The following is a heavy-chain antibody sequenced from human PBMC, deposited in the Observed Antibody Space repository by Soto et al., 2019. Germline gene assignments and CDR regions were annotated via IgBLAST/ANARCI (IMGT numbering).Heavy chain of an antibody. V-gene: IGHV3-23*01. CDR3: AKAMMFPDIVVVPAARSYYGMDV. D-gene: IGHD2-2*01. J-gene: IGHJ6*02. Sequence: EVQLLESGGGLVQPGGSLRLSCAASGFTFSSYAMSWVRQAPGKGLEWVSAISGSGGSTYYADSVKGRFTISRDNSKNTLYLQMNSLRAEDTAVYYCAKAMMFPDIVVVPAARSYYGMDVWGQGTTVTVSS. CDR2: ISGSGGST. CDR1: GFTFSSYA.